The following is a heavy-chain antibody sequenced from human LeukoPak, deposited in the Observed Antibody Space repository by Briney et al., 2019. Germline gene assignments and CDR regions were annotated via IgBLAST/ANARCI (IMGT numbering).Heavy chain of an antibody. CDR1: GGTFSHYA. CDR2: ISFDGRHQ. J-gene: IGHJ4*02. CDR3: ARARNGTLNY. Sequence: AGSLTLSCAASGGTFSHYAMHWVRQAPGKGLEWVAVISFDGRHQYSADSVKGRLTISRDNSRHTLYLQMHSLRPEDTAIYYCARARNGTLNYWGKGTLVTVSS. V-gene: IGHV3-30*01. D-gene: IGHD1-26*01.